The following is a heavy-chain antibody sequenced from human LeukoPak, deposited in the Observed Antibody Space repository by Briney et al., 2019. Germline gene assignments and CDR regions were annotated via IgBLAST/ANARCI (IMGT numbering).Heavy chain of an antibody. CDR3: ARQFESGKAAAGPFDY. Sequence: SETLSLTCTVSGGSISSGGYYWSWIRQHPGKGLEWIGYIYYSGSTYYNPSLKSRVTISVDTSKNQFSLKLSSVTAADTAVYYCARQFESGKAAAGPFDYWGQGTLVTVSS. J-gene: IGHJ4*02. CDR1: GGSISSGGYY. D-gene: IGHD6-13*01. V-gene: IGHV4-31*03. CDR2: IYYSGST.